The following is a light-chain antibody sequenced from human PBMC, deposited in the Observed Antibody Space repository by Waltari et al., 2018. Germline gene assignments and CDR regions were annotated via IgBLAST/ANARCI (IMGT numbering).Light chain of an antibody. Sequence: SYDLTQPPSVSVSPGQTARSTCSGNALPKLYSYWYQQKPGQAPLLLIYKDTQRASGIPERFSGSTSGTTVTLTISGVQAEDAADYYCQSADTDFANHVLFGGGTQLTVL. CDR1: ALPKLY. V-gene: IGLV3-25*03. CDR3: QSADTDFANHVL. CDR2: KDT. J-gene: IGLJ2*01.